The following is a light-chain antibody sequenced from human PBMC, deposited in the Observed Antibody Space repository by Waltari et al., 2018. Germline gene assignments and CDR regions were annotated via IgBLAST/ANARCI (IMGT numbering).Light chain of an antibody. Sequence: QSALTHPASVSGSPGQSITISCTGTSSDVGGYNYVPWYQQHPGKAPKLMIYDVSKRPAGVSNRFSGSKSGNTASLTISGLQAEDEADYYCSSYTSSSTLVFGGGTKLTVL. V-gene: IGLV2-14*01. J-gene: IGLJ3*02. CDR2: DVS. CDR3: SSYTSSSTLV. CDR1: SSDVGGYNY.